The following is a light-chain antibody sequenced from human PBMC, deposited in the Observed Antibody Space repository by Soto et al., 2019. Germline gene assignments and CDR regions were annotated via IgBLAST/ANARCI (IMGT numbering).Light chain of an antibody. Sequence: EVVLTQSPATLSLSPGGIATLSFSASQNVDNYLAWYQQKPGQAPRLLIYDASNRATGIPARFSGSGSGTAFTLTISSLEPEDSAVYYCQQCSFWPRITFGQGTRLEIK. V-gene: IGKV3-11*01. CDR3: QQCSFWPRIT. CDR2: DAS. J-gene: IGKJ5*01. CDR1: QNVDNY.